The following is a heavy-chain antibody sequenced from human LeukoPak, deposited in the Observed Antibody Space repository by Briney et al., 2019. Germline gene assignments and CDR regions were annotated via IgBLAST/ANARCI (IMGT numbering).Heavy chain of an antibody. J-gene: IGHJ4*02. CDR1: GFTVSSSY. CDR2: IHSGGNT. V-gene: IGHV3-53*01. CDR3: TRDLNSGGSC. Sequence: GGSLRLSCAASGFTVSSSYMTWVRQAPGKGLEWVSVIHSGGNTYYADSVKGRFTISRDNSKNTVYLQMNSLRAEDTAVYYCTRDLNSGGSCWGLGTLVTVSS. D-gene: IGHD2-15*01.